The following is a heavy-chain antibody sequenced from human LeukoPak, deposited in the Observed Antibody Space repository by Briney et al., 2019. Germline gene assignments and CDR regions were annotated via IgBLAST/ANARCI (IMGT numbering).Heavy chain of an antibody. CDR3: ARIFGDYHRYYFDY. J-gene: IGHJ4*02. CDR1: GDSITSSNW. D-gene: IGHD4-17*01. V-gene: IGHV4-4*02. CDR2: IYRSGTT. Sequence: SETLSLTCPVSGDSITSSNWWSWVRQPPGKGLERIGEIYRSGTTNYNPSLKSRVTMSVDKSNNHFSLRLNSVTAADTAMYYCARIFGDYHRYYFDYWGQGILVTVSS.